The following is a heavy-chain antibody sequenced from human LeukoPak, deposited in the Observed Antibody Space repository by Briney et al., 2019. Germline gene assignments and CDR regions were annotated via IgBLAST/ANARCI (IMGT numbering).Heavy chain of an antibody. J-gene: IGHJ6*03. CDR3: ARSKVETGRYFYYYMDV. D-gene: IGHD4-23*01. Sequence: PGGSLRLSCAVSGFTVSGYYMNWVRQAPGKGLEWVSVIYSDGSAYYADSVKGRFTISRDNSKNTLHLQMNSLRAEDTAVCYCARSKVETGRYFYYYMDVWGKGTTVTVSS. CDR2: IYSDGSA. CDR1: GFTVSGYY. V-gene: IGHV3-53*01.